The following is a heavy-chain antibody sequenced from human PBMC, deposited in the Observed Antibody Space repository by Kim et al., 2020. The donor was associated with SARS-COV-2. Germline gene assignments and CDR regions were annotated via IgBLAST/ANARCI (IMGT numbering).Heavy chain of an antibody. CDR3: AKAFRSIAPSIAAAGTFDY. D-gene: IGHD6-13*01. CDR1: GFTFSSYA. J-gene: IGHJ4*02. V-gene: IGHV3-23*01. Sequence: GGSLRLSCAASGFTFSSYAMSWVRQAPGKGLEWVSAISGSGGSTYYADSVKGRFTISRDNSKNTLYLQMNSLRAEDTAVYYCAKAFRSIAPSIAAAGTFDYWGQGTLVTVSS. CDR2: ISGSGGST.